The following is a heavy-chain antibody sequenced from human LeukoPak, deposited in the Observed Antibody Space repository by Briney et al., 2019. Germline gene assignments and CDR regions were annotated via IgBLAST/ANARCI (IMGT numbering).Heavy chain of an antibody. CDR1: GFTFSSFA. V-gene: IGHV3-21*01. CDR2: ISSSSGFI. Sequence: PGGSLRLSCAASGFTFSSFAINWVRQAPGKGLEWVSSISSSSGFIYYADSVKGRFTISRDNAKNSLYLQMNSLGAEDTAVYYCARDSYCSSTSCYVDYWGQGTLVTVSS. D-gene: IGHD2-2*01. J-gene: IGHJ4*02. CDR3: ARDSYCSSTSCYVDY.